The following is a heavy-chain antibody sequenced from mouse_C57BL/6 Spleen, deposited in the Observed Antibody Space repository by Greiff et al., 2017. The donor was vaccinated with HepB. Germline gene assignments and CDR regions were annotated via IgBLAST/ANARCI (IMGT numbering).Heavy chain of an antibody. CDR3: AREDYDRKDFDY. J-gene: IGHJ2*01. CDR1: GYTFTSYG. CDR2: IYPRSGNT. Sequence: ESGAELARPGASVKLSCKASGYTFTSYGISWVKQRTGQGLEWIGEIYPRSGNTYYNEKFKGKATLTADKSSSTAYMELRSLTSEDSAVYFCAREDYDRKDFDYWGQGTTLTVAS. D-gene: IGHD2-4*01. V-gene: IGHV1-81*01.